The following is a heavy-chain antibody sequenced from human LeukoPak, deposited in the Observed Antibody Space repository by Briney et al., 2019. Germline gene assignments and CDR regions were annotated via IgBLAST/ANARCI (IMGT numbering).Heavy chain of an antibody. CDR3: ARDSAYYDILTGYPGKYYFDY. Sequence: PSETLSLTCTVSGGSISSYYWSWIRQPAGKGLEWIGRIYTSGSTNYNPSLKSRVTMSVDTSKNQFSLKLSSVTAADTAVYYCARDSAYYDILTGYPGKYYFDYWGQGTLVTVSS. V-gene: IGHV4-4*07. D-gene: IGHD3-9*01. J-gene: IGHJ4*02. CDR1: GGSISSYY. CDR2: IYTSGST.